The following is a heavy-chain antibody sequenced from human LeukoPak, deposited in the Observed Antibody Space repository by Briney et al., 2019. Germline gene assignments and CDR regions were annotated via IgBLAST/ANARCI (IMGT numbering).Heavy chain of an antibody. V-gene: IGHV4-38-2*02. CDR1: GYSISSGYY. CDR3: ARRRYFDWLSLPGPIDY. CDR2: IYYSGST. D-gene: IGHD3-9*01. Sequence: SETLSLTCTVSGYSISSGYYWGWIRQPPGKGLEWIGSIYYSGSTYYNPSLKSRVTISVDSSKNQFSLKLSSVTAATTAVYYWARRRYFDWLSLPGPIDYWGQGTLVTVSS. J-gene: IGHJ4*02.